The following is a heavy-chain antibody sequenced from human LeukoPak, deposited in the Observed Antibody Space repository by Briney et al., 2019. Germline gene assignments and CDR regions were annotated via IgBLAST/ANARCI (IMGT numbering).Heavy chain of an antibody. Sequence: PSETLSLTCTVSGGSMYDYYWSSIRQPPVKGLEWLGHIHYNGRTNYNPSLESPATISIDMSKNQFSLNLSSVTAADTAVYYCARVRLSGVIDYWGQGTLVTVSS. V-gene: IGHV4-59*01. J-gene: IGHJ4*02. CDR1: GGSMYDYY. CDR3: ARVRLSGVIDY. D-gene: IGHD2-15*01. CDR2: IHYNGRT.